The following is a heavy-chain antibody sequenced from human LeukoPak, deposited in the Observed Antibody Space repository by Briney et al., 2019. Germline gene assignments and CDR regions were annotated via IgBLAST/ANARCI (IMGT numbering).Heavy chain of an antibody. CDR2: INPSGGTT. Sequence: RASVKVSCKASGYTFSSYYMRWVRQAPGQGLEWMGIINPSGGTTSNPQIFQGIVTIISETSTSTVYMDLTSLRSEDTAVYYCARESLRKELIAALRVGIHYGGQGTLVTVSS. CDR1: GYTFSSYY. D-gene: IGHD6-25*01. J-gene: IGHJ4*02. V-gene: IGHV1-46*01. CDR3: ARESLRKELIAALRVGIHY.